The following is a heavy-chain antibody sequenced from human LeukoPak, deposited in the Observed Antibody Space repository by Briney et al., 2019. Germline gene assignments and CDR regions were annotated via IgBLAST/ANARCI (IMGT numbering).Heavy chain of an antibody. J-gene: IGHJ1*01. D-gene: IGHD2-2*01. V-gene: IGHV1-24*01. CDR3: ARAGCSSTSCYSAEYFQH. Sequence: ASVKVSCKVSGYTLTELSMHWVRQAPGKGLEWMGGFDPEDGETIYAQKFQGRVTITTDESTSTAYMELSSLRSEDTAVYYCARAGCSSTSCYSAEYFQHWGQGTLVTVSS. CDR1: GYTLTELS. CDR2: FDPEDGET.